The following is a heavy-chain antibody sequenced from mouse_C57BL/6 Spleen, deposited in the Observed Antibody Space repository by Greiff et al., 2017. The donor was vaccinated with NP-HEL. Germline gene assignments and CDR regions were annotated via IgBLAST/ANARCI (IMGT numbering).Heavy chain of an antibody. CDR1: GYSFTGYY. V-gene: IGHV1-42*01. D-gene: IGHD1-1*01. Sequence: VQLQQSGPELVKPGASVKISCKASGYSFTGYYMNWVKQSPEKSLEWIGEINPSTGGTTYNQKFKAKATLTVDKSSSTAYMQLKSLTSEDSAVYYCARGYYYGSSYPYFDYWGQGTTRTVSS. CDR2: INPSTGGT. J-gene: IGHJ2*01. CDR3: ARGYYYGSSYPYFDY.